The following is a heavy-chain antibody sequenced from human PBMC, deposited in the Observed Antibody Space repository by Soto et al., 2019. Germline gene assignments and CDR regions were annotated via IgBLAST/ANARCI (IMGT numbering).Heavy chain of an antibody. CDR2: IYYSGGT. J-gene: IGHJ4*02. D-gene: IGHD3-3*01. CDR1: GDSLSSYY. Sequence: PSETLSLTCTVSGDSLSSYYWSGIRQSPGRGLEWIGFIYYSGGTTNYNPSLKSRVTISVDTSRSQFSLKLSSVTAADTAVYYCARMSYDFWSVYLDYWGQGILVTVSS. V-gene: IGHV4-59*08. CDR3: ARMSYDFWSVYLDY.